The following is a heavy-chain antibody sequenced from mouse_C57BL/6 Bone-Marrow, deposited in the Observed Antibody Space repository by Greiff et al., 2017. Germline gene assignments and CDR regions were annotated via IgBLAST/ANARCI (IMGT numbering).Heavy chain of an antibody. V-gene: IGHV1-7*01. CDR2: INPSSGYT. CDR3: ARSYGSNYGGFAY. D-gene: IGHD1-1*01. CDR1: GYTFTSYW. J-gene: IGHJ3*01. Sequence: QVQLQQSGAELAKPGASVKLSCKASGYTFTSYWMHWVKQRPGQGLEWIGYINPSSGYTKYNQKFKDKATLTADKSSSTAYMQLSSLTYADSAVYDCARSYGSNYGGFAYWGQGTLVTVSA.